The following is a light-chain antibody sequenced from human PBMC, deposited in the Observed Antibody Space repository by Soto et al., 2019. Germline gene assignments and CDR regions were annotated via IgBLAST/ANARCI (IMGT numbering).Light chain of an antibody. CDR3: QQTSAFPRT. V-gene: IGKV1-12*01. CDR1: RDISNS. Sequence: DIQMTQSPSSVSASVGDRLTITCRASRDISNSLAWYQQTPGKAPKLLLRGASSLHRGVPSSFSGGRAGTEFTLTISSLQPEDFATYYCQQTSAFPRTFGQGTKVDVK. J-gene: IGKJ2*01. CDR2: GAS.